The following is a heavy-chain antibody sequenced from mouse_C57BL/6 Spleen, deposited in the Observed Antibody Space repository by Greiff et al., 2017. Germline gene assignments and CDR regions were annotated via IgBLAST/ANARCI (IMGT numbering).Heavy chain of an antibody. CDR3: ARGGGRAWFAY. CDR2: IDPSDSYT. J-gene: IGHJ3*01. Sequence: QVQLQQPGAELVKPGASVKLSCKASGYTFTSYWMQWVKQRPGQGLEWIGEIDPSDSYTNYNQKFKGKATLTVDTSSSTAYMQLSSLTHEDSAVYYCARGGGRAWFAYWGQGTLVTVSA. CDR1: GYTFTSYW. V-gene: IGHV1-50*01.